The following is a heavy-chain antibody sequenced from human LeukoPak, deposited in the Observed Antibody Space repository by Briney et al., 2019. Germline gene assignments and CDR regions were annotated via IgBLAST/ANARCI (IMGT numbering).Heavy chain of an antibody. V-gene: IGHV3-33*08. CDR1: GFTFSSHG. D-gene: IGHD3-9*01. CDR3: AREYYGVIFSHYLDV. CDR2: IWYDGSKK. J-gene: IGHJ6*04. Sequence: GRSLRLSCAASGFTFSSHGIHWVRQAPGKGLEWVAIIWYDGSKKYYADSVKGRFTISRDNSKNTLYLQLSSLRVEDTAVYYCAREYYGVIFSHYLDVWGKGTTVTVSS.